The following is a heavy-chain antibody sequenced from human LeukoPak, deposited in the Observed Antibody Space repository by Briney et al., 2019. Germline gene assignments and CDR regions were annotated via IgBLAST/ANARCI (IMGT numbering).Heavy chain of an antibody. CDR3: ARDFSPIGYCSSTSCYGAFDI. V-gene: IGHV1-8*03. CDR1: GYTFTSYD. Sequence: ASVKVSCKASGYTFTSYDINWVRQATGQGLEWMGWMNPNSGNTGYAQKFQGRVTITRNTSISTAYMELSSLRSEDMAVYYCARDFSPIGYCSSTSCYGAFDIWGQGTMVTVSS. CDR2: MNPNSGNT. J-gene: IGHJ3*02. D-gene: IGHD2-2*01.